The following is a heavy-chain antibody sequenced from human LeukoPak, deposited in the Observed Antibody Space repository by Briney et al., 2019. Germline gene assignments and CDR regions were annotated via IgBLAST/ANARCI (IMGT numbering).Heavy chain of an antibody. V-gene: IGHV3-23*01. CDR2: FSGTSDNT. J-gene: IGHJ4*02. CDR1: GFTFSSYA. CDR3: AKRAPYYFDY. Sequence: GGSLRLSCAASGFTFSSYAMSWVRQAPGKGLEWVATFSGTSDNTYCPGSVKGRFTISRDNSKNTLFLQMNSLRAEDTAVYFCAKRAPYYFDYWGQGTLVTVSS.